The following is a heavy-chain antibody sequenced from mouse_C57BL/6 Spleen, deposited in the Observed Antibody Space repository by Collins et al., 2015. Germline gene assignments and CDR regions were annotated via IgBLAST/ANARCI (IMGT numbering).Heavy chain of an antibody. J-gene: IGHJ3*01. V-gene: IGHV4-1*01. D-gene: IGHD2-1*01. CDR2: INPNSKTM. Sequence: RAPGKGLEWVGEINPNSKTMNYAPSLKDKFIISRDNAKNTLFLQVSKVRSEDTALYYCARMGNYGWFAYWGQGTLVTVSA. CDR3: ARMGNYGWFAY.